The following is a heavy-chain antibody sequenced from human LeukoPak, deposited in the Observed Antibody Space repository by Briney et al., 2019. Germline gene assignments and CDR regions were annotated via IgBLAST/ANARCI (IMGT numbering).Heavy chain of an antibody. CDR3: TRALSREQQLLRVFDD. CDR2: MNPNSGNT. CDR1: GYTFSRYD. J-gene: IGHJ4*02. Sequence: GASVTLSCKASGYTFSRYDISWVRQATGQGLEWVGWMNPNSGNTVYAQTFEGRFSMTSNTSTSTAYMELNSLRSEDTAVYYCTRALSREQQLLRVFDDWGQGTLVTVSS. V-gene: IGHV1-8*01. D-gene: IGHD6-13*01.